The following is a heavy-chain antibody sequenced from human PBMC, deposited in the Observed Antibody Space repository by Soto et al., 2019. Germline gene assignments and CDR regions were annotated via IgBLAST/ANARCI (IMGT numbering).Heavy chain of an antibody. CDR1: GFSLSTSGVG. V-gene: IGHV2-5*02. CDR3: AHRPVVAAAGYYFDY. Sequence: QITLKESGPPLVQPTQTLTLTCTFSGFSLSTSGVGVGWIRQPPGKALEWLALIYWDDDRRYSPSLKSRLTITKDTSKNQVVLTMTTMDPVDTATYYCAHRPVVAAAGYYFDYWGQGTLVTVSS. CDR2: IYWDDDR. J-gene: IGHJ4*02. D-gene: IGHD6-13*01.